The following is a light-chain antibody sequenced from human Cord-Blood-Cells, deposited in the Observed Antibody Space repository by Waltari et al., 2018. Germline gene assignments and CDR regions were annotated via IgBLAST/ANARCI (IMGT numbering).Light chain of an antibody. CDR3: SSYTSSSTLV. V-gene: IGLV2-14*03. Sequence: QSALTQPASVSGSPGQSITISCTGTSSYVGGYNYVSWYQQHPGKAPKLMIYDVSNRPSGVSNRFSGSKSGNTASLTISGLKAEDEADYYCSSYTSSSTLVFGTGTKVTVL. J-gene: IGLJ1*01. CDR1: SSYVGGYNY. CDR2: DVS.